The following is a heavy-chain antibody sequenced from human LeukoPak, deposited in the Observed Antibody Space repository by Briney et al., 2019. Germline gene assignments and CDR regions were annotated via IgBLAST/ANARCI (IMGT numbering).Heavy chain of an antibody. D-gene: IGHD5-12*01. J-gene: IGHJ6*02. CDR1: GGSISSTNW. Sequence: PSGTLSLTCAVSGGSISSTNWWSWVRQSPGKGLEWIGEIYHTGSPSYNSSLKSRAAISVDRSKNQFSLKLTSVTAADTAVYYCARKWPRYYYGMDVWGQGATVTVSS. CDR3: ARKWPRYYYGMDV. CDR2: IYHTGSP. V-gene: IGHV4-4*02.